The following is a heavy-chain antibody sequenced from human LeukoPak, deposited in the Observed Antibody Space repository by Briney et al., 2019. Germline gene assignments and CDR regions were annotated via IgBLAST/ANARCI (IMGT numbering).Heavy chain of an antibody. CDR2: INHSGST. Sequence: SETLSLTCAVYGGSFSGYYWSWIRQPPGKGLEWIGEINHSGSTNYNPSLKSRVTISVDTSKNQFSLKLSSVTAADTAVYYCASGYSGYDTFDYWGQGTLVTVSS. J-gene: IGHJ4*02. V-gene: IGHV4-34*01. CDR1: GGSFSGYY. D-gene: IGHD5-12*01. CDR3: ASGYSGYDTFDY.